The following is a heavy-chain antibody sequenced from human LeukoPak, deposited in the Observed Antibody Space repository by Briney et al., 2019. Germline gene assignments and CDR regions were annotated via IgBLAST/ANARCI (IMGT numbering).Heavy chain of an antibody. V-gene: IGHV4-38-2*02. CDR2: IYHSGST. J-gene: IGHJ4*02. CDR3: AREVTAMVDFDY. D-gene: IGHD5-18*01. CDR1: GYSISSCYY. Sequence: SETLSLTCTVSGYSISSCYYWGWIRHPPGEGVEGMGSIYHSGSTYYTPSLKSRVTISVDTSKNHFSLNLSSVTGADTAVYYCAREVTAMVDFDYWGKGTLVTVSS.